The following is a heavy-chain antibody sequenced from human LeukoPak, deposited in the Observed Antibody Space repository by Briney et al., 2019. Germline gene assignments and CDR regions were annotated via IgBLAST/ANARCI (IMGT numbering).Heavy chain of an antibody. V-gene: IGHV3-7*01. CDR3: ARRIVGPTSGGDY. D-gene: IGHD1-26*01. Sequence: GGSLRLSCAASGFTFSSYAMHWVRQAPGKGLEWVANIKQDGSEKYYVDSVRGRFTISRDNAKNSLYLQMNSLRVEDTAVYYCARRIVGPTSGGDYWGQGTPVTVSS. CDR1: GFTFSSYA. J-gene: IGHJ4*02. CDR2: IKQDGSEK.